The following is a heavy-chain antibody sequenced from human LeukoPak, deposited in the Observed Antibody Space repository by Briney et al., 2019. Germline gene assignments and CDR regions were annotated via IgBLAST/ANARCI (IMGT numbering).Heavy chain of an antibody. Sequence: PGGSLRLFCAASGFTFSSYWLNWLRQAPGKGLEWVANINQDGSQKYYVDSLKGRFTISRDNAKNSLYLQMNSLRAEDTAVYYCVTDLDRVTTVWGQGTLVTVSS. V-gene: IGHV3-7*01. CDR2: INQDGSQK. D-gene: IGHD1-1*01. CDR1: GFTFSSYW. J-gene: IGHJ4*02. CDR3: VTDLDRVTTV.